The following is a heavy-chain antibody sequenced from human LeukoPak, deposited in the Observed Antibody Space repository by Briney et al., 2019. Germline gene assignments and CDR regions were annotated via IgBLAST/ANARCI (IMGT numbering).Heavy chain of an antibody. Sequence: KSSETLSLTCTVSGGSISSSSYYWGWIRQPPGKGLEWIGSIYYSGSTYYNPSLKSRVTISVDTSKNQFSLKLSSLTAADTAVYYCATLRTTTFLDYWGQGTLVTVSS. CDR2: IYYSGST. J-gene: IGHJ4*02. CDR3: ATLRTTTFLDY. V-gene: IGHV4-39*01. D-gene: IGHD4-17*01. CDR1: GGSISSSSYY.